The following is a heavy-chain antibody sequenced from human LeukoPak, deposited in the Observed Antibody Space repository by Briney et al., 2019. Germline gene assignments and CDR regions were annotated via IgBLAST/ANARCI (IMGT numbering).Heavy chain of an antibody. D-gene: IGHD2-2*01. CDR3: ARVEYCSSTSCYQPGEGYWYFDL. Sequence: SETLSLTCTVSGGSISSYYWSWLRQPPGKGLEWIGYIYYSGSTNYNPSLKSRVTISVDTSKNQFSLKLSSVTAADTAVYYCARVEYCSSTSCYQPGEGYWYFDLWGRGTLVTVSS. CDR2: IYYSGST. CDR1: GGSISSYY. J-gene: IGHJ2*01. V-gene: IGHV4-59*01.